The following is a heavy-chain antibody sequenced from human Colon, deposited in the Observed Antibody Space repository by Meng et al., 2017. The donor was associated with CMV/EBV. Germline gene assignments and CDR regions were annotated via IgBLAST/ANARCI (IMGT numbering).Heavy chain of an antibody. CDR2: IYWDDDT. V-gene: IGHV2-5*02. D-gene: IGHD5-12*01. J-gene: IGHJ4*02. CDR1: GFSFTTDKAG. Sequence: ITLKESGTTLVQLKQTLTLTCTFSGFSFTTDKAGVGWIRHPPGKALEWLALIYWDDDTRYSPSLKTRLTITRDTSKNQVILTMTNMDPADTATYYCVHRSYSGQDDYWGQGALVTVSS. CDR3: VHRSYSGQDDY.